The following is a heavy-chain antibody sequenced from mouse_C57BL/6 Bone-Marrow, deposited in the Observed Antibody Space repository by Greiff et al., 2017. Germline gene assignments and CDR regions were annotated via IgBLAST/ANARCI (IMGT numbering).Heavy chain of an antibody. CDR3: AIRAYGGSYGYCDV. CDR2: IHPSDSDT. CDR1: GYTITSSW. J-gene: IGHJ1*03. Sequence: QVQLQQPGAELVKPGASVKVSCKASGYTITSSWMHWVKQRPGQGLEWIGRIHPSDSDTNSNPKFKGKDTLTVDKSSSTAYMQLSSLTSADSAVYYCAIRAYGGSYGYCDVWGTGTTVTVSS. V-gene: IGHV1-74*01. D-gene: IGHD1-1*01.